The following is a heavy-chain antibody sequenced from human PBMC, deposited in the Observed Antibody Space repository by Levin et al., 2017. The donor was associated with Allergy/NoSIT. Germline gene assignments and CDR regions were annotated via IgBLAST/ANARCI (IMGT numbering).Heavy chain of an antibody. CDR3: ARSPPSRQKLGYTDYATMGAIDY. Sequence: SETLSLTCTVSGGSISTTSSYWGWIRQPPGKGLEWIGTIYYSGSSYYNPSLKSRVTMSVDTSKNQFSLRLSSVTAADTAVYHCARSPPSRQKLGYTDYATMGAIDYWGQGTLVTVSS. J-gene: IGHJ4*02. CDR1: GGSISTTSSY. CDR2: IYYSGSS. D-gene: IGHD4-17*01. V-gene: IGHV4-39*01.